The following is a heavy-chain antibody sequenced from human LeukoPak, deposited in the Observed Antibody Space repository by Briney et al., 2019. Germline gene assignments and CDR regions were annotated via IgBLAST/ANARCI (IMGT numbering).Heavy chain of an antibody. Sequence: SETLSLTCTVSGGSISSYYWSWLRQPPGKGLEWIGYIYYSGSTKYNPSLKRRDTISEETSKKKCSQKLSSVTAADSAVYYCARVRTGTTVIRSYYFDYWGQGTLVTVSS. J-gene: IGHJ4*02. V-gene: IGHV4-59*01. CDR3: ARVRTGTTVIRSYYFDY. CDR1: GGSISSYY. D-gene: IGHD1-7*01. CDR2: IYYSGST.